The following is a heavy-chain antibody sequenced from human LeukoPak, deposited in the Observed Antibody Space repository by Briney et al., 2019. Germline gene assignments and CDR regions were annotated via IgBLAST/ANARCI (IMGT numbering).Heavy chain of an antibody. D-gene: IGHD2-21*01. Sequence: GGSLRLSCAASGFTVGTNSMSWVRQSPGKGLEWVSVIYSGGSTYYADSVNGRFTISRDNSRDTLFLQMNSLRAEDTALYYCASAREYCGSAECYEYFQHWGQGTLVTVSS. J-gene: IGHJ1*01. CDR1: GFTVGTNS. CDR2: IYSGGST. V-gene: IGHV3-53*01. CDR3: ASAREYCGSAECYEYFQH.